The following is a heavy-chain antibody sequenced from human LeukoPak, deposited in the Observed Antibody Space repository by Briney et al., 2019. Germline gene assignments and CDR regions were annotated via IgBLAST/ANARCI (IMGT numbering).Heavy chain of an antibody. V-gene: IGHV3-23*01. CDR2: ISGSGGST. D-gene: IGHD6-13*01. CDR3: GKGIAVAGTMGVASYYGMDV. Sequence: GGSLTLSCAASGFTFSSYAMSWVRQAPGKGLEWVSAISGSGGSTYYADSVKGRFTISRDTSKNTLYLQMNSLGAEDTAVCYCGKGIAVAGTMGVASYYGMDVWGQGTTVNVSS. J-gene: IGHJ6*02. CDR1: GFTFSSYA.